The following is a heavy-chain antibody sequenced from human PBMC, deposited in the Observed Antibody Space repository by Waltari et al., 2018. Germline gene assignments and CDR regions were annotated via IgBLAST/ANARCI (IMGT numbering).Heavy chain of an antibody. D-gene: IGHD7-27*01. V-gene: IGHV1-69*01. Sequence: QVQLVQSGAEVKKPGSSVKVSCKASGGTFSSYDISWVRQAPGQGLEWLGGIIRSFGTANDAQKFQGIVTITADESTSTAYMELSSLRSEDTAVYYCARNSNWGSFRFDYWGQGTLVTVSS. CDR2: IIRSFGTA. CDR1: GGTFSSYD. J-gene: IGHJ4*02. CDR3: ARNSNWGSFRFDY.